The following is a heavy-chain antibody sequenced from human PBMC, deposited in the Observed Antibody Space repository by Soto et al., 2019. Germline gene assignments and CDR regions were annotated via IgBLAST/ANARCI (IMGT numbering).Heavy chain of an antibody. J-gene: IGHJ6*02. CDR1: GFTFSSHA. CDR3: AKNRDGYYYTGTDV. CDR2: ISGTSVST. Sequence: PGGSLRLSCAASGFTFSSHAISWVRQGPGKGLEWVSAISGTSVSTFYADSVKGRFTISRDNSKNTLYLQMNSLSLEDTAKYYCAKNRDGYYYTGTDVWGQGTPVTVSS. V-gene: IGHV3-23*01.